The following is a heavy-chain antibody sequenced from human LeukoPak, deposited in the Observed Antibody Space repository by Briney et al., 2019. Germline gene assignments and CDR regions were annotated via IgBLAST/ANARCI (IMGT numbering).Heavy chain of an antibody. CDR3: ARDSSNVDIVATAPFDY. CDR2: ISSSSSYI. D-gene: IGHD5-12*01. CDR1: GFTFSSYS. J-gene: IGHJ4*02. V-gene: IGHV3-21*01. Sequence: GRSLRLSCAASGFTFSSYSMNWVRQAPGKGLEWVSSISSSSSYIYYADSVKGRFTISRDNAKNSLYLQMNSLRAEDTAVYYCARDSSNVDIVATAPFDYWGQGTLVTVSS.